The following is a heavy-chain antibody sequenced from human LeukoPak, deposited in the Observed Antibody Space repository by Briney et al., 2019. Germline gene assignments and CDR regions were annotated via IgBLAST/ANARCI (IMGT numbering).Heavy chain of an antibody. CDR1: GLTFSSYS. CDR2: TDGTGGDS. Sequence: PGGSLRLSCAASGLTFSSYSMNWVRQTPGKRLEWVASTDGTGGDSYYADAVKGRFTISRDDSRDTLYLQMNSLKAEDTAVYYCAKDAFSYNGVFDPSDIWGQGTMVTVSS. J-gene: IGHJ3*02. D-gene: IGHD3-3*01. CDR3: AKDAFSYNGVFDPSDI. V-gene: IGHV3-23*01.